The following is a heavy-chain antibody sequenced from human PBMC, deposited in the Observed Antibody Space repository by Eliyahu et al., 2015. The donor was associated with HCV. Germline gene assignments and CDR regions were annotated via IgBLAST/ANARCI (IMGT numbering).Heavy chain of an antibody. V-gene: IGHV3-30*03. D-gene: IGHD6-25*01. J-gene: IGHJ1*01. CDR3: AGGEDSDSSEWYYFKH. CDR2: ISYDGGGK. Sequence: QVRLVESGGGVVQPXRSLRLSCLASGFXXXSHGXHWVRQAPDKGLQWVAFISYDGGGKYYAESIEGRFSISRDNAKNTLYLQISSLGAEDSAIYYCAGGEDSDSSEWYYFKHWGLGTRVTVSS. CDR1: GFXXXSHG.